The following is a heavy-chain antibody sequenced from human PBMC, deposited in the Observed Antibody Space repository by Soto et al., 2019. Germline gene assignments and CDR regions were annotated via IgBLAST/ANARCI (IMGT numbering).Heavy chain of an antibody. CDR1: GYTFTNHD. J-gene: IGHJ4*02. Sequence: QVQLVQSGAEVKKPGASVKVACKASGYTFTNHDINWVRQATGQGPEWMGWMNPNSGDTGYAQNFQDRVTMTRDTSTRTAYMELSSLRSEDTAVDYCARVGGNWNDDYFDYWGQGTLVTVSS. CDR2: MNPNSGDT. V-gene: IGHV1-8*01. CDR3: ARVGGNWNDDYFDY. D-gene: IGHD1-1*01.